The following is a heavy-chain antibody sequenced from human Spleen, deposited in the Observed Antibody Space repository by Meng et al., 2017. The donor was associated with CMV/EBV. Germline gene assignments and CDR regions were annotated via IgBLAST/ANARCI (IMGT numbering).Heavy chain of an antibody. D-gene: IGHD3-3*01. CDR2: INPNSGGT. CDR1: GYTFTGSY. J-gene: IGHJ3*02. V-gene: IGHV1-2*02. Sequence: ASVKVSCKASGYTFTGSYMHWVRQAPGQGLEWMGWINPNSGGTNYAQKFQGRVTMTRDTSISTAYMELSRLRSDDTAVYYCARAAITIFGLDAFDIWGQGTMVTVSS. CDR3: ARAAITIFGLDAFDI.